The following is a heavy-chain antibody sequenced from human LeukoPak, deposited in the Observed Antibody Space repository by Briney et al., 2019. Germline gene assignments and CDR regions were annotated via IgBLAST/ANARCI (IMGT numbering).Heavy chain of an antibody. V-gene: IGHV3-74*01. D-gene: IGHD1-26*01. CDR1: GFTVSSNH. CDR3: ARVPLGSSRYYFDY. J-gene: IGHJ4*02. CDR2: INSDGSST. Sequence: PGGSLRLSCAASGFTVSSNHMSWVRQAPGKGLEWVSRINSDGSSTSYADSVKGRLTISRDNAENTLYLQMNSLRAEDTAVYYCARVPLGSSRYYFDYWGQGTLVTVSS.